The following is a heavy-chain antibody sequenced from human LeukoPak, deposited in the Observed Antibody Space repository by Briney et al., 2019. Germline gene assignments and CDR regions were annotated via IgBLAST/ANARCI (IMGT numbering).Heavy chain of an antibody. Sequence: SETLSLTCTVSGGSISSYYWSWIRQPPGKGLEWIGYIYYSGSTNYNPSLKSRVTISVDTSKNQFSLKLSSVTAADTAVYYCAREEDILTGYKGDYWGQGTLVTVSS. CDR2: IYYSGST. CDR1: GGSISSYY. J-gene: IGHJ4*02. V-gene: IGHV4-59*01. CDR3: AREEDILTGYKGDY. D-gene: IGHD3-9*01.